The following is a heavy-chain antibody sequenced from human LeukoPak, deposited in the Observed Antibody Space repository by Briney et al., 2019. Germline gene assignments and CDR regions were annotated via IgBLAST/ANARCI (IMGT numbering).Heavy chain of an antibody. CDR1: GFTFSSYG. CDR2: IWYDGSNK. V-gene: IGHV3-33*01. CDR3: ARARSGDTAMVLDP. Sequence: GGSLRLSCAASGFTFSSYGMHWVRQAPGKGLEWVAVIWYDGSNKYYADSVKGRFTISRDNSKNTLYLQMNSLRAEDTAVYYCARARSGDTAMVLDPWGQGTLVTVSS. J-gene: IGHJ5*02. D-gene: IGHD5-18*01.